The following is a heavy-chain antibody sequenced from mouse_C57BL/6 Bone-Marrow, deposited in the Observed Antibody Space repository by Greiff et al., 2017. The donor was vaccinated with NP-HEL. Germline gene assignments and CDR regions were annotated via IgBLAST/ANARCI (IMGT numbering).Heavy chain of an antibody. D-gene: IGHD1-1*01. CDR3: TRSWYYGSSLLYWYFDV. CDR2: IDPETGGT. V-gene: IGHV1-15*01. CDR1: GYTFTDYE. J-gene: IGHJ1*03. Sequence: QVQLQQSGAELVRPGASVTLSCKASGYTFTDYEMHWVKQTPVHGLEWIGAIDPETGGTAYNQKFKGKAILTVDKSSSTAYMELRSLTSEDSAVYYCTRSWYYGSSLLYWYFDVWGTGTTVTVSS.